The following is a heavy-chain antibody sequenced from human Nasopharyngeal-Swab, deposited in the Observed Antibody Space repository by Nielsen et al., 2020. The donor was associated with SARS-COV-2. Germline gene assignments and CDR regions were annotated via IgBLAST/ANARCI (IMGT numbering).Heavy chain of an antibody. Sequence: GRSLRLSRAAPGLTLTTYGMHWVPQAPGKGLEWVAVIWYDGSNKYYADSVKGRFTISRDNSKNTLYLQMNSLRDEDTAVYYCARGGYYDNWFDPWGQGTLVTVSS. V-gene: IGHV3-33*01. CDR3: ARGGYYDNWFDP. CDR1: GLTLTTYG. D-gene: IGHD3-22*01. CDR2: IWYDGSNK. J-gene: IGHJ5*02.